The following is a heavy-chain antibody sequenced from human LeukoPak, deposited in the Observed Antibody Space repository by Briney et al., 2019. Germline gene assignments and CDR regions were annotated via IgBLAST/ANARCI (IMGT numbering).Heavy chain of an antibody. CDR2: LSYDGSNQ. CDR3: AIHLGYCSGGSCPGRY. V-gene: IGHV3-30-3*01. J-gene: IGHJ4*02. Sequence: PGGSLRLSCAASGFTFSSYAMHWVRQAPGKGLEWVAVLSYDGSNQYYADSVKGRFTISRDNSKNTLYLEMNSLRAEDTAVYYCAIHLGYCSGGSCPGRYWGQGTLVTVSS. D-gene: IGHD2-15*01. CDR1: GFTFSSYA.